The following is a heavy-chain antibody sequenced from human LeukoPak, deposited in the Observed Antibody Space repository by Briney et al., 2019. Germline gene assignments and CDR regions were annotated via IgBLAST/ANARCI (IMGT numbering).Heavy chain of an antibody. CDR3: ASQMGQQYYYDSSGYGYYYYMDV. CDR2: INYSGRT. V-gene: IGHV4-59*01. CDR1: GGSISSYY. D-gene: IGHD3-22*01. J-gene: IGHJ6*03. Sequence: SETLSLTCTVYGGSISSYYWSWIRHRPGKGLEWLGYINYSGRTNYNTSIKSRVTTSVETSNTHFFLKRSSVTAADTAVYYCASQMGQQYYYDSSGYGYYYYMDVWGKGTTVTISS.